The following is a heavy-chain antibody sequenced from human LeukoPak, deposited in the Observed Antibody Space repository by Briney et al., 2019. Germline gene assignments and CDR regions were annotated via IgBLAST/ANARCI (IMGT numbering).Heavy chain of an antibody. CDR1: GGTFSSYA. CDR3: AREVRFLEWPVNWFDP. V-gene: IGHV1-69*01. J-gene: IGHJ5*02. D-gene: IGHD3-3*01. Sequence: GASVKVSCQASGGTFSSYAINWVRQAPGQGLEWMGGIIPIFGTANYAQKFQGRVTITADESTSTAYMELSSLRSEDTAVYYCAREVRFLEWPVNWFDPWGQGTLVTVSS. CDR2: IIPIFGTA.